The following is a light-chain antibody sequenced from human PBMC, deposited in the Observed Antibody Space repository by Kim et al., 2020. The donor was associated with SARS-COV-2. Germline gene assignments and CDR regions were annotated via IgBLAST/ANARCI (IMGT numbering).Light chain of an antibody. V-gene: IGKV2-30*01. Sequence: DVVMTQSPLSLPVTLGQPASISCRSSQSLVDRDGNTYLNWFQQRPGLSPRRLIYKVSNRDSGVPDRFSGSGAGTGFTLKIRRVEAEDVGIYYWMQGTHWPLSLGGGTKEDIK. CDR2: KVS. J-gene: IGKJ4*01. CDR3: MQGTHWPLS. CDR1: QSLVDRDGNTY.